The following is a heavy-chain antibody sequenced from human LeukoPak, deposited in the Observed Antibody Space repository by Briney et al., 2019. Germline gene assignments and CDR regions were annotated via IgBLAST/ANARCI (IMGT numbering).Heavy chain of an antibody. CDR1: GFSVRSNY. CDR2: LYNDSST. D-gene: IGHD3-22*01. V-gene: IGHV3-66*01. CDR3: ARDTSTMIVVVQYYYGMDV. J-gene: IGHJ6*02. Sequence: GGSLRLSCAASGFSVRSNYMSWVRQAPGKGLEWVSVLYNDSSTYYADSVKGRFTISRDNAKNSLYLQMNSLRAEDTAVYYCARDTSTMIVVVQYYYGMDVWGQGTTVTVSS.